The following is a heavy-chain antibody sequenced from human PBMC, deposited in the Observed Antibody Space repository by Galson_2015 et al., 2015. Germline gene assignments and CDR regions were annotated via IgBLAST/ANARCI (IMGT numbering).Heavy chain of an antibody. J-gene: IGHJ4*02. V-gene: IGHV4-59*01. Sequence: ETLSLTCTVSGGSISSYYWSWIRQPPGKGLEWIGYIYYSGSTNYNPSLKSRVTISADTSKNQFSLKLSSVTAADTAVYYCARGVKASFGDYVPGYFDYWGQGTLVTVSS. CDR3: ARGVKASFGDYVPGYFDY. CDR1: GGSISSYY. CDR2: IYYSGST. D-gene: IGHD4-17*01.